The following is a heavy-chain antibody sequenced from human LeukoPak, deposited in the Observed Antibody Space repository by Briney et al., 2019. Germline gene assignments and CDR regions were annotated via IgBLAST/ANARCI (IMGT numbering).Heavy chain of an antibody. CDR2: IYSGGST. Sequence: GGSLRLSCAASGFTFSDYYMSWVRQAPGKGLEWVSVIYSGGSTYYADSVKGRFTISRDNSKNTLYLQMNSLRAEDTAVYYCARGGSSWSRSYYMDVWGKGTTVTISS. J-gene: IGHJ6*03. CDR1: GFTFSDYY. D-gene: IGHD6-13*01. CDR3: ARGGSSWSRSYYMDV. V-gene: IGHV3-66*01.